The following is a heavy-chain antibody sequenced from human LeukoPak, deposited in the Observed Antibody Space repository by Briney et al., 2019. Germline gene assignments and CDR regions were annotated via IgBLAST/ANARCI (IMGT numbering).Heavy chain of an antibody. D-gene: IGHD3-3*02. Sequence: SETLPLTCTVSGDSISSVYYWGWIRQPPGKGLEWIGSIYHSGSTYYNASLKSRVTISIDTSKNQFSLKLTSVTDADTAVYYCARGGPTQPFFHWGQGTLVTVSS. CDR3: ARGGPTQPFFH. J-gene: IGHJ4*02. V-gene: IGHV4-38-2*02. CDR1: GDSISSVYY. CDR2: IYHSGST.